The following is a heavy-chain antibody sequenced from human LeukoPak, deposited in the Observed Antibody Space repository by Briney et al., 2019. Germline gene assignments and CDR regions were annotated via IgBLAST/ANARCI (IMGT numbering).Heavy chain of an antibody. J-gene: IGHJ5*02. CDR1: GFIFSDYY. Sequence: SGGSLRLSCASSGFIFSDYYMAWIRQAPGKGLEWISYISSSGSNIYYADSVKGRFTISRDNAKNSLYLQMNSLRAEDTAVYYCARGGSRRHWFDPWGQGTLVTVSS. CDR3: ARGGSRRHWFDP. D-gene: IGHD2-2*01. CDR2: ISSSGSNI. V-gene: IGHV3-11*01.